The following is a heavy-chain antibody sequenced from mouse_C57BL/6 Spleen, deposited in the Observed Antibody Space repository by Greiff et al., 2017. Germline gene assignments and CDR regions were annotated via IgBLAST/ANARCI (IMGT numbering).Heavy chain of an antibody. CDR2: TWWGDDK. Sequence: QVPLKESGPGILQPSQTLSLSCSSSGFSLSTFGMGVVRLRPSPGKGLVWLAYTWWGDDKYNNPALKSQRTISKDASKNQEFLKIAHVDPAVTATDYYARVDRYDNYFDYWGQGTTLTVSS. D-gene: IGHD2-3*01. CDR1: GFSLSTFGMG. V-gene: IGHV8-8*01. J-gene: IGHJ2*01. CDR3: ARVDRYDNYFDY.